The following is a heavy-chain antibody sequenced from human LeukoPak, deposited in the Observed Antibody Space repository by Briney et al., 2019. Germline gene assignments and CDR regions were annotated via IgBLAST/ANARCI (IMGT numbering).Heavy chain of an antibody. V-gene: IGHV3-66*01. CDR2: IYSGGST. CDR1: GFTFSNAW. Sequence: PWGSLRLSCAASGFTFSNAWMSWVRQAPGKGLEWVSVIYSGGSTYYADSVKGRFTISRDNSKNTLYLQMNSLRAEDTAVYYCARDLYSDYYYGMDVWGQGTTVTVSS. D-gene: IGHD2-15*01. J-gene: IGHJ6*02. CDR3: ARDLYSDYYYGMDV.